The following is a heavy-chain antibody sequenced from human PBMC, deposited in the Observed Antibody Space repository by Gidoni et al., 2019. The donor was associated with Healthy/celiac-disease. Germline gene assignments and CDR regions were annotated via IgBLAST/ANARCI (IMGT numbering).Heavy chain of an antibody. Sequence: QVQLVQSGAEVKKPGSSVKVSCKVSGGTFSSYAISWVRQAPGQGLEWMGGIIPIFGTANYAQKFQGRVTITADESTSTAYMELSSLRSEDTAVYYCARDRGSGWSDDKSYYYYGMDVWGQGTTVTVSS. V-gene: IGHV1-69*01. D-gene: IGHD6-19*01. J-gene: IGHJ6*02. CDR3: ARDRGSGWSDDKSYYYYGMDV. CDR1: GGTFSSYA. CDR2: IIPIFGTA.